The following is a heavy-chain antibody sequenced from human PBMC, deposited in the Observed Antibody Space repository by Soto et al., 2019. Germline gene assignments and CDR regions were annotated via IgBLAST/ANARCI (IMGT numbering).Heavy chain of an antibody. CDR2: IYYSGST. D-gene: IGHD6-13*01. CDR3: ARRYSSSWSNWFDP. CDR1: GGSISSYY. Sequence: ASETLSLTCTVSGGSISSYYWSWIRQPPGKGLEWIGYIYYSGSTYYNPSLKSRVTISVDTSKNQFSLKLSSVTAADTAVYYCARRYSSSWSNWFDPWGQGTLVTVSS. J-gene: IGHJ5*02. V-gene: IGHV4-59*12.